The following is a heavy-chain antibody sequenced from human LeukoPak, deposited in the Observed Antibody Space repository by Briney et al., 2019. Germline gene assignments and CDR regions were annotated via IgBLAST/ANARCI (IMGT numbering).Heavy chain of an antibody. J-gene: IGHJ6*02. CDR2: IYYSGST. D-gene: IGHD3-10*01. CDR1: GGSISSYY. CDR3: ARWNVLLWFGELSGDYGMDV. V-gene: IGHV4-59*01. Sequence: SETLSLTCTVSGGSISSYYWSWIRQPPGKGLEWIGYIYYSGSTNYNPSLESRVTISVDTSKNQFSLKLSSVTAADTAVYYCARWNVLLWFGELSGDYGMDVWGQGTTVTVSS.